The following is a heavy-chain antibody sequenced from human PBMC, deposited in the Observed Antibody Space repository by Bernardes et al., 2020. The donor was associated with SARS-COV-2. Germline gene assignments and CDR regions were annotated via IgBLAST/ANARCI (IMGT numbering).Heavy chain of an antibody. CDR1: GGSFSGYY. CDR2: IYHTGNT. J-gene: IGHJ1*01. V-gene: IGHV4-34*01. Sequence: SETLSLTCAVSGGSFSGYYWNWIRQPPGKGLEWIGDIYHTGNTNYNPSLRSRLSISIDTSKNQFSLKLSSVTASDTAIYYCARGYGRFASRYNSWGRGTLVTVSS. D-gene: IGHD1-20*01. CDR3: ARGYGRFASRYNS.